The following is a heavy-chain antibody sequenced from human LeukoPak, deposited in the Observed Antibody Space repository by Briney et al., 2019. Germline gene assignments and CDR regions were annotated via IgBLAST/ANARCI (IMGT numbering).Heavy chain of an antibody. CDR3: AKEIGRVFDY. J-gene: IGHJ4*02. CDR1: GFTFSIYS. V-gene: IGHV3-7*03. D-gene: IGHD2-21*01. CDR2: IKQGGGAV. Sequence: GGSLRLSCAASGFTFSIYSMSWARQAPGKGLEWVANIKQGGGAVFYVDSVKGRFTISRDNAKNTLYLQMNSLRAEDTAVYYCAKEIGRVFDYWGQGTLVTVSS.